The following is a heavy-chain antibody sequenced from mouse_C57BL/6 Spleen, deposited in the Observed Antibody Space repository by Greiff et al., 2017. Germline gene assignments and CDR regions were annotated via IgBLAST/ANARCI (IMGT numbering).Heavy chain of an antibody. Sequence: VQLQQSGPELVKPGASVKISCTASGYTFTGYNMDWVKQSHGKSLEWIGDINPYNGGTIYNQKFKGKATLTVDKSSSTAYMELRSLTSEDTAVYYCASSLESSALAYWGQGTLVTVSA. D-gene: IGHD3-1*01. CDR2: INPYNGGT. J-gene: IGHJ3*01. CDR1: GYTFTGYN. CDR3: ASSLESSALAY. V-gene: IGHV1-18*01.